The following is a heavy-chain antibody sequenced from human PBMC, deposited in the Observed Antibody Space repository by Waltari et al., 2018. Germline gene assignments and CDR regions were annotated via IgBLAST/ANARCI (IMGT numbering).Heavy chain of an antibody. V-gene: IGHV5-51*01. J-gene: IGHJ3*02. CDR3: ARPGGPLWSGYYNDAFDI. CDR1: GYSFTSYW. CDR2: SYPVDSDT. D-gene: IGHD3-3*01. Sequence: EVQLVQSGAEVKKPGESLKISCKGSGYSFTSYWIGWVRQMPGKGLEWMGISYPVDSDTIYSPSFQGQVTISADKSISTADLQGSSLKASDTAMYYCARPGGPLWSGYYNDAFDIWGQGTMVTVSS.